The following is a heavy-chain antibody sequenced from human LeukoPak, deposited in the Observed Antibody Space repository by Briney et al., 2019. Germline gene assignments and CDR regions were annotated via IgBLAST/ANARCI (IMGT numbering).Heavy chain of an antibody. Sequence: ASVKVSCKASGYTFTGYYMHWVRQAPGQGLEWMGWINPNSGNTKYAQKYQGRVTMTTDTSTSTAYMELRSLRSDDTAVYYCARARYLTGSRDDAFDIWGQGTVVTVSS. CDR3: ARARYLTGSRDDAFDI. V-gene: IGHV1-2*02. J-gene: IGHJ3*02. CDR2: INPNSGNT. CDR1: GYTFTGYY. D-gene: IGHD1-26*01.